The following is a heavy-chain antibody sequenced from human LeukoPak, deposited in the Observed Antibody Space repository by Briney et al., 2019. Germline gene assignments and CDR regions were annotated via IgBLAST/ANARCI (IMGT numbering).Heavy chain of an antibody. V-gene: IGHV1-69*04. CDR2: IIPILGIA. J-gene: IGHJ6*02. Sequence: ASVKVSCKASGGTFSSYAIIWVRQAPGQGLEWMGRIIPILGIANYAQKFQGRVTITADKSTSTAYMELSSLRSEDTAVYYCARNRVDTAMVTIDYYYGMDVWGQGTTVTVSS. CDR3: ARNRVDTAMVTIDYYYGMDV. CDR1: GGTFSSYA. D-gene: IGHD5-18*01.